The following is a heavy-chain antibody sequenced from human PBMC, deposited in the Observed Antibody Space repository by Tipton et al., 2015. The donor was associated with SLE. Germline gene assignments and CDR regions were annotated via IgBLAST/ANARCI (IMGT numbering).Heavy chain of an antibody. CDR3: ARAGNPGYWYFDL. Sequence: TLSLTCAVSGFSISSGYYWGWFRQSPGKGLEWIGSIYHSGNTYYNPSLKSRVTISVDTSKNQFSLKLNSLTAADTAAYYCARAGNPGYWYFDLWGRGTLVTVSS. CDR2: IYHSGNT. CDR1: GFSISSGYY. V-gene: IGHV4-38-2*01. J-gene: IGHJ2*01.